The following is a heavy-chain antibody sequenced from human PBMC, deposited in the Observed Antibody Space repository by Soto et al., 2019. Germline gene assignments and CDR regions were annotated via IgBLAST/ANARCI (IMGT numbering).Heavy chain of an antibody. CDR3: ARDWMEDYGRPPFSA. Sequence: PGGSLRLSCAASGFTVSSNYMSWVRQAPGKGLEWVSVIYSGGSTYYADSVKGRFTISRDNSKNTLYLQMNSLRAEDTAVYYCARDWMEDYGRPPFSAWGQGTLVTVSS. D-gene: IGHD4-17*01. V-gene: IGHV3-53*01. CDR1: GFTVSSNY. CDR2: IYSGGST. J-gene: IGHJ5*02.